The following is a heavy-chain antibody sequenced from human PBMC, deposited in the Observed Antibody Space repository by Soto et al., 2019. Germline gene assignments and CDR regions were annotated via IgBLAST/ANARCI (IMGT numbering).Heavy chain of an antibody. CDR3: ARDRGDFWSGNGMDV. J-gene: IGHJ6*02. CDR2: ISSSSSYI. CDR1: GFTFSSYS. D-gene: IGHD3-3*01. V-gene: IGHV3-21*01. Sequence: PGGSLRLSCAASGFTFSSYSMNWVRQAPGKGLEWVSSISSSSSYIYYADSVKGRLTISRDNAENSLYLQMNSLRAEDTAVYYCARDRGDFWSGNGMDVWGQGTTVTVSS.